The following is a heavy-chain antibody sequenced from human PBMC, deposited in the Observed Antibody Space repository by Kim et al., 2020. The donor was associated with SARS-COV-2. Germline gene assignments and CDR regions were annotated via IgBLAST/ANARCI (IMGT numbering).Heavy chain of an antibody. V-gene: IGHV1-46*01. J-gene: IGHJ4*02. CDR3: AREPPDMSRSQLNFDY. CDR2: INPSGGST. CDR1: GYTFTSYY. Sequence: ASVKVSCKASGYTFTSYYMHWVRQAPGQGLEWMGIINPSGGSTSYAQKFQGRVTMTRDTSTSTVYMELSSLRSEDTAVYYCAREPPDMSRSQLNFDYWGQGTLVTVSS. D-gene: IGHD2-15*01.